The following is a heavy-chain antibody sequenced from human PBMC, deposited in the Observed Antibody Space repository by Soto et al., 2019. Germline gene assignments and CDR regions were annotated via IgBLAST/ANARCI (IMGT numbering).Heavy chain of an antibody. V-gene: IGHV3-49*04. Sequence: GGSRRLGSTASGFTVGEYAMSGVRQAPGKGLEWVGFIRSKAYGGTTEYAASVKGRFTISRDDSKSIAYLQMNSLKTEDTAVYYCTRGQFSRDGYNYGPGAFDICGQGTMVTVSS. CDR1: GFTVGEYA. J-gene: IGHJ3*02. D-gene: IGHD5-12*01. CDR3: TRGQFSRDGYNYGPGAFDI. CDR2: IRSKAYGGTT.